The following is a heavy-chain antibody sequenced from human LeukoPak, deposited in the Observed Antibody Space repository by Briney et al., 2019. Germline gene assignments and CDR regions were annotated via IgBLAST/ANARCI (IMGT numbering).Heavy chain of an antibody. CDR1: GGSISSGGYY. V-gene: IGHV4-31*03. D-gene: IGHD1-1*01. CDR3: ARDAYKNWFDP. J-gene: IGHJ5*02. Sequence: SETLSLTCTVSGGSISSGGYYWSWIRQHPGKGLERIGYIYYSGSTYYNPSLKSRVTISVDTSKNQFSLKLSSVTAADTAVYYCARDAYKNWFDPWGQGTLVTVSS. CDR2: IYYSGST.